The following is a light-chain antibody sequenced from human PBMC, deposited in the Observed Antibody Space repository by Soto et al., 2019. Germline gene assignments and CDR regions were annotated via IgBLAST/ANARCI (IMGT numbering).Light chain of an antibody. CDR3: QQYNTYST. Sequence: DIQMTQSPSTRSASVGYRVTITCRASQSISSWLAWYQQKPGKAPKLLIYDASSLESGVPSRFSGSGSGTEFTLTISSLQPNDFATYYCQQYNTYSTFGQGTRLEIK. CDR2: DAS. V-gene: IGKV1-5*01. J-gene: IGKJ5*01. CDR1: QSISSW.